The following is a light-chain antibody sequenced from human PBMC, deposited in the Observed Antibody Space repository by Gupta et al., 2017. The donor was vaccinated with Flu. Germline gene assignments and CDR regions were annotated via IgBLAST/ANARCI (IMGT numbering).Light chain of an antibody. CDR2: GAS. CDR3: QQYGSSPLVT. J-gene: IGKJ5*01. CDR1: QSVSSSY. V-gene: IGKV3-20*01. Sequence: PSSLSPGERATLSCRASQSVSSSYLAWYQQKPGQAPRLLIYGASSRATGIPDRFSGSGSGTDFTLTISRLEPEDFAVYYCQQYGSSPLVTFGQGTRLEIK.